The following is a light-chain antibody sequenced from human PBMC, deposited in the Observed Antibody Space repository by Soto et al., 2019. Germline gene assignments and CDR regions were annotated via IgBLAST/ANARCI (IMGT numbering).Light chain of an antibody. CDR3: QQASSFPLT. V-gene: IGKV1-12*01. CDR2: SAS. Sequence: IQMTQSPSSVSASVGDTVTITCRASQGIGSWLAWYHQIPGKAPKLLIYSASSLQSGTPSRFTGRGSGAAFTLTITNLQPEDVGVYHCQQASSFPLTFGGGTKVDNK. J-gene: IGKJ4*01. CDR1: QGIGSW.